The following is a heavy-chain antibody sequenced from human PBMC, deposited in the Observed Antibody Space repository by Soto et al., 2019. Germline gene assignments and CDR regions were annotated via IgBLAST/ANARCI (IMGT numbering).Heavy chain of an antibody. D-gene: IGHD3-3*01. V-gene: IGHV1-18*01. CDR1: GYTFTSYG. CDR3: ARDFWSGYYLYYYYGMDV. Sequence: ASVKVSCKASGYTFTSYGISWVRQAPGQGLEWMGWISAYNGNTNYAQKLQGRVTMTTDTSTSTAYMELSSLRSEDTAVYYCARDFWSGYYLYYYYGMDVWGQGTTVTVSS. J-gene: IGHJ6*02. CDR2: ISAYNGNT.